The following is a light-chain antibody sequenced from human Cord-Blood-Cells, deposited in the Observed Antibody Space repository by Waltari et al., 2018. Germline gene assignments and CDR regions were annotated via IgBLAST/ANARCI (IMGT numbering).Light chain of an antibody. CDR2: RNN. CDR1: SSNIGSNY. J-gene: IGLJ3*02. Sequence: QSVLTQPPSASGTPGQRVTITCSGSSSNIGSNYVYWYQQLPGTAPKLLIYRNNQRPSGVPDRFSGSTSGTSASLAISGRRSEGEADYYCAAWDDSLSGWVFGGGTKLTVL. V-gene: IGLV1-47*01. CDR3: AAWDDSLSGWV.